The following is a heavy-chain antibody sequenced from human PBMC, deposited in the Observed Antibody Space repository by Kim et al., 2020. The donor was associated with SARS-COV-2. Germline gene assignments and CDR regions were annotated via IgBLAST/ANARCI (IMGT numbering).Heavy chain of an antibody. CDR2: LRRDGTTV. Sequence: GGSLRLSCAASGFSLTTYYMHWVRQVPEQGLVWVSRLRRDGTTVDYAASVRGRFTISRDNAKNTLSLQMSSLRAEDTAVYYCVRSTEAWDFNLWGRGTLVTVSS. J-gene: IGHJ2*01. V-gene: IGHV3-74*01. CDR1: GFSLTTYY. CDR3: VRSTEAWDFNL.